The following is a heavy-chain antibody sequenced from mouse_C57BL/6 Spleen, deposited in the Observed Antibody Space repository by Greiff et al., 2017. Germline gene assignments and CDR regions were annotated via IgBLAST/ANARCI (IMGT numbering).Heavy chain of an antibody. J-gene: IGHJ4*01. Sequence: QVQLQQPGAELVKPGASVKLSCKASGYTFTSYWMHWVKQRPGQGLEWIGMIHPNSGSTNYNEKFKSKATLTVDKSSSTAYMQLSSLTSEDSAVYYCARWGDYYAMDDWGQGTSVTVSS. CDR3: ARWGDYYAMDD. V-gene: IGHV1-64*01. CDR2: IHPNSGST. CDR1: GYTFTSYW.